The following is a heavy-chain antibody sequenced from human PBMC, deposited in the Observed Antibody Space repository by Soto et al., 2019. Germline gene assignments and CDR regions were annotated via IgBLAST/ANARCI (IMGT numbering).Heavy chain of an antibody. CDR1: GVSISDTSYY. Sequence: QLQLQESGPGLVKPSETLSLTCNVSGVSISDTSYYWVWIRQPPGKGLEWIGTISFNGNTFYNPSLKSRLTIYVDTSKNQFSLRLTSVTAADTAVYYCARQGSYWGQGTLVAVSS. V-gene: IGHV4-39*01. CDR3: ARQGSY. CDR2: ISFNGNT. J-gene: IGHJ4*02.